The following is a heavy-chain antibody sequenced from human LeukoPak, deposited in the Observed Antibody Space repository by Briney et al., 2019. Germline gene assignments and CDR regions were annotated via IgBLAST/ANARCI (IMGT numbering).Heavy chain of an antibody. D-gene: IGHD5-24*01. J-gene: IGHJ4*02. CDR3: TRVGYIDEGIDY. Sequence: GGSLRLSCAASGFTFGSYAMSWVRQAPGKGLEWVANIKQDGSKKSYVDSVKGRFTISRDNAKSSLYPQMNSLRAEDTAIYYCTRVGYIDEGIDYWGQGTLVTVSS. V-gene: IGHV3-7*04. CDR1: GFTFGSYA. CDR2: IKQDGSKK.